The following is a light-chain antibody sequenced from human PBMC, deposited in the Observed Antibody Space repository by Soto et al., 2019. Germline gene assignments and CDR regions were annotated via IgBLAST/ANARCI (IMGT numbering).Light chain of an antibody. Sequence: QSALTQPASVSGSPGQSITISCTGTSRDVGGYNYVSWYQQHPGKAPKLMIYEVCNRPSGVSNRFSGSKSGNTASLTISGLQAEDEADYYCSSYTSSSIDYVFGTGTKLTVL. CDR2: EVC. J-gene: IGLJ1*01. CDR1: SRDVGGYNY. CDR3: SSYTSSSIDYV. V-gene: IGLV2-14*01.